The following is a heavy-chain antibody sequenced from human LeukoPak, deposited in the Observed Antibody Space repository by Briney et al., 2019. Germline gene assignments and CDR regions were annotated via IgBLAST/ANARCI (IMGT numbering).Heavy chain of an antibody. CDR1: GFTFSDYY. CDR3: ARSGTRYCSSTSCYYY. J-gene: IGHJ4*02. Sequence: GGSLRLSCAASGFTFSDYYMSWIRQAPGKGLEWVSYISSSSSYTNYADSVKGRFTISRDNAKNSLYLRMNSLRAEDTAVYCCARSGTRYCSSTSCYYYWGQGTLVTVSS. D-gene: IGHD2-2*01. CDR2: ISSSSSYT. V-gene: IGHV3-11*03.